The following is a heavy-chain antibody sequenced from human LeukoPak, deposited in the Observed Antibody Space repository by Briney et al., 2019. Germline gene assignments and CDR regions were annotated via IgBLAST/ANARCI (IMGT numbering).Heavy chain of an antibody. CDR2: IYYSGST. Sequence: ASETLSLTWIVAGGSLSTYYWSWIRQPPGKGLEWIGYIYYSGSTNYNPSLKSRVTTSVDSSKNQFSLKLSSVTAADTAVYYCARLAAAGDYYYYGMDVWGQGTTVTVSS. J-gene: IGHJ6*02. V-gene: IGHV4-59*08. CDR3: ARLAAAGDYYYYGMDV. D-gene: IGHD6-13*01. CDR1: GGSLSTYY.